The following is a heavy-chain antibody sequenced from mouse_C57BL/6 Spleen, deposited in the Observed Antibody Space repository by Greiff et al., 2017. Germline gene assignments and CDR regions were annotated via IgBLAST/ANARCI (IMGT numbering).Heavy chain of an antibody. D-gene: IGHD2-12*01. Sequence: EVMLVESGGGLVQPGGSLKLSCAASGFTFSDYYMYWVRQTPEKRLGWVAYISNGGGSTYYPDTVKGRFTISRDNAKNTLYLQMSRLKSEDTAMYYGARQALYDGYFDYWGQGTTLTVSS. V-gene: IGHV5-12*01. CDR2: ISNGGGST. J-gene: IGHJ2*01. CDR1: GFTFSDYY. CDR3: ARQALYDGYFDY.